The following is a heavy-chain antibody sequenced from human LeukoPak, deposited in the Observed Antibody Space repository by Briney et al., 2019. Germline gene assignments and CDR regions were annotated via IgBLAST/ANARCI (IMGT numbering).Heavy chain of an antibody. CDR1: GFTFSDYY. CDR2: ISSSGSTI. J-gene: IGHJ5*02. V-gene: IGHV3-11*01. CDR3: ARDWGVYYDSCHAQFDP. Sequence: PGGSLRLSCAASGFTFSDYYMSWIRQAPGKGLEWVSYISSSGSTIYYADSVKGRFTISRDNAKNSLYLQMNSLRAEDTAVYYCARDWGVYYDSCHAQFDPWGQGTLVTVSS. D-gene: IGHD3-22*01.